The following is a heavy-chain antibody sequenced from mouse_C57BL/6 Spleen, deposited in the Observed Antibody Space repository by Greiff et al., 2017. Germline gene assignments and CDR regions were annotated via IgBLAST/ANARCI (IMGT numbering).Heavy chain of an antibody. Sequence: EVQLQESGGGLVKPGGSLKLSCAASGFTFSDYGMHWVRQAPEKGLEWVAYISSGSSTIYYADTVKGRFTISRDNAKNTLFLQMTSLRSEDTPMYYCARPNWDAYFDYWGQGTTLTVSS. CDR1: GFTFSDYG. V-gene: IGHV5-17*01. D-gene: IGHD4-1*01. CDR3: ARPNWDAYFDY. CDR2: ISSGSSTI. J-gene: IGHJ2*01.